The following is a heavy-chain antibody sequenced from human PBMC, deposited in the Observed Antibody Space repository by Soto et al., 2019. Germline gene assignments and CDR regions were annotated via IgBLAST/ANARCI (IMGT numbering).Heavy chain of an antibody. CDR3: ARVRPLEGLDY. V-gene: IGHV1-18*04. CDR1: GYTFTSYG. J-gene: IGHJ4*02. Sequence: QVQLVQSGAEVKKPGASVKVSCKASGYTFTSYGISWVRQAPGQGLEWMGWISAYNGNTNYAQKLQGRVTMTTDTSTSAGYMELRRLRSGDTAVYYCARVRPLEGLDYWGQGTLVTVSS. CDR2: ISAYNGNT.